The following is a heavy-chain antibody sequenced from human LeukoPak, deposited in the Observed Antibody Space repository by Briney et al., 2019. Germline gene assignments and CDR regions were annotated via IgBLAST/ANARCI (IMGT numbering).Heavy chain of an antibody. CDR1: GFTVSSNY. Sequence: PGGSLRLSCAASGFTVSSNYMSWVRQAPGKGLEWVSVIYSGGDTYYADSVKGRFTISRDNSKNTLYLQMNTLRAEDTGVYYCARASGYSGYDPFDYWGQGTLVTVSS. CDR3: ARASGYSGYDPFDY. J-gene: IGHJ4*02. CDR2: IYSGGDT. V-gene: IGHV3-53*01. D-gene: IGHD5-12*01.